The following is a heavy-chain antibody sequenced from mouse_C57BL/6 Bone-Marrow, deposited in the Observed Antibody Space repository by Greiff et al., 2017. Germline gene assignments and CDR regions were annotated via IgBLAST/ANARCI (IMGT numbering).Heavy chain of an antibody. D-gene: IGHD2-4*01. CDR2: IHPNSGST. Sequence: VQLQQPGAELVKPGASVKLSCKASGYTFTSYWMHWVKQRPGQGLEWIGMIHPNSGSTNYNEKFKSKATLTVDKSSSTAYMQLSSLTSEDSAVYYCAREGYDYDGFAYWGQGTLVTVSA. V-gene: IGHV1-64*01. J-gene: IGHJ3*01. CDR3: AREGYDYDGFAY. CDR1: GYTFTSYW.